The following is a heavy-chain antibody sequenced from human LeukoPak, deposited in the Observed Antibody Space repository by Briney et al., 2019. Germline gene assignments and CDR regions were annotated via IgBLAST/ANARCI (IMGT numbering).Heavy chain of an antibody. D-gene: IGHD1-26*01. V-gene: IGHV3-33*06. CDR2: IWYDGSLK. CDR1: GFTFNNYP. J-gene: IGHJ3*02. CDR3: AKDLGLRGSPGPFDI. Sequence: PGASLTLSCAASGFTFNNYPMHWVRQAAGEGLEWVAVIWYDGSLKFYADSVKDRFTISRDNAKNTLHLQMNSLRAEDTAIYYCAKDLGLRGSPGPFDIWGQGTMVTVSS.